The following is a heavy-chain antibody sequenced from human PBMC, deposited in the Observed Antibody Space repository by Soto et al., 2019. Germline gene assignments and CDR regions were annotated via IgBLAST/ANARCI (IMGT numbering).Heavy chain of an antibody. D-gene: IGHD2-15*01. V-gene: IGHV3-21*01. CDR3: ARAYCRGGSCYSGDLFDY. CDR2: ISSSSSYI. CDR1: GFTFSSYS. J-gene: IGHJ4*02. Sequence: KSGGSLRLSCAASGFTFSSYSMNWVRQAPGKGLEWVSSISSSSSYIYYADSLKGRFTISRDNAKNSLYLQVNSLRAEDTAVYYCARAYCRGGSCYSGDLFDYWGQGTLVTVSS.